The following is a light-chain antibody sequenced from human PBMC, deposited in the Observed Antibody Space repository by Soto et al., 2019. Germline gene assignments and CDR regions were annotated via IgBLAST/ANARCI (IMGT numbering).Light chain of an antibody. J-gene: IGLJ3*02. Sequence: QSALTQPASVSGSPGQSITISCTGTSCDVGGYNYVSWYQQHPGTAPKLLIYDVSNRPSGVSDRFSGSRSGNTASLTISGLQAEDESDYYCISYTSRSSWVFGGGTKLTVL. V-gene: IGLV2-14*01. CDR3: ISYTSRSSWV. CDR2: DVS. CDR1: SCDVGGYNY.